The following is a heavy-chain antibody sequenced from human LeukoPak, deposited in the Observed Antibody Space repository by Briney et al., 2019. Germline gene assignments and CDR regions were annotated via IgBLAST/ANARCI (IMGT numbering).Heavy chain of an antibody. Sequence: ASVKVSCKASGGTFSSYAISWVRQAPGQGLEWMGRIIPIFGTANYAQKFQGRVTITTDESTSTAYMELSSLRSEDTAVYYCARDFGLIVAGLVENDYWGQGTLVTVSS. D-gene: IGHD2/OR15-2a*01. J-gene: IGHJ4*02. CDR3: ARDFGLIVAGLVENDY. CDR1: GGTFSSYA. V-gene: IGHV1-69*05. CDR2: IIPIFGTA.